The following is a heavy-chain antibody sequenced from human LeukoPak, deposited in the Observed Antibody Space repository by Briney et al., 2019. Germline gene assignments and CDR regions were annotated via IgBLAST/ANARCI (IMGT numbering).Heavy chain of an antibody. Sequence: ASVKVSCKTSGYTFATYFMHWVRQAPGQGLEWMGYIQPNSGVTNYAQKFRGRVTMTWDTSISTAYIELSGLTSDDMAIYYCARPTYCGFDCYFNFDYWGQGTLVTVSS. CDR2: IQPNSGVT. CDR1: GYTFATYF. D-gene: IGHD2-21*02. CDR3: ARPTYCGFDCYFNFDY. V-gene: IGHV1-2*02. J-gene: IGHJ4*02.